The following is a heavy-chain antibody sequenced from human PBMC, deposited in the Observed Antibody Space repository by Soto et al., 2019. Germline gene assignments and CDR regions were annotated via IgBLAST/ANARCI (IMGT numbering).Heavy chain of an antibody. D-gene: IGHD2-15*01. Sequence: LSLSCTVSGGSMRNVYWSWIRQPPGKRLEWIGFIFHSGNAKYNPSLKSRVTISIDTSKSKFSLSLDSVTAADTAVYFCARAHAPTLPLDYWGLGTLVTVSS. J-gene: IGHJ4*01. CDR2: IFHSGNA. CDR1: GGSMRNVY. CDR3: ARAHAPTLPLDY. V-gene: IGHV4-59*01.